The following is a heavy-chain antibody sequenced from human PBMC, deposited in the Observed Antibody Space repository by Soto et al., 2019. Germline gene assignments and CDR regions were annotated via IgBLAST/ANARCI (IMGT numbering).Heavy chain of an antibody. Sequence: QVQLVESGGGVVQPGRSLRLSCAASGFTFSSYAMHWVRQAPGKGLEWVAVISYDGSNKYYADSVKGRFTISRDNSKNTLYLQMNSLRAEDTAVYYCARGYDILSGMTPIVYWVQGTLVTVSS. J-gene: IGHJ4*02. D-gene: IGHD3-9*01. CDR3: ARGYDILSGMTPIVY. CDR1: GFTFSSYA. CDR2: ISYDGSNK. V-gene: IGHV3-30-3*01.